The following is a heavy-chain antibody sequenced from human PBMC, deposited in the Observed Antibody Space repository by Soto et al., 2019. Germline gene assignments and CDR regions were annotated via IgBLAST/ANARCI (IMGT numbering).Heavy chain of an antibody. CDR1: GYTFTDYY. CDR3: ARSGNPNFAY. D-gene: IGHD2-15*01. Sequence: QVQLVQSGAEVKKPGASVKVSCKASGYTFTDYYIHWVRQAPGQGLDRMGWINPNSGGTNYAQKFQGRVTMTRDTSITTAYMELSRLRSDDTAVYYCARSGNPNFAYWGQGTLVTVSS. CDR2: INPNSGGT. J-gene: IGHJ4*02. V-gene: IGHV1-2*02.